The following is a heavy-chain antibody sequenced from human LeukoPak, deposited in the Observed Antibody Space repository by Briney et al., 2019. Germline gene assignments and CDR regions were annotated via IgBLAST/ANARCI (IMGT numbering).Heavy chain of an antibody. CDR1: GFTVSSNY. CDR2: IYSGGSA. Sequence: GGSLRLSCAAWGFTVSSNYMSWVRQAPGKGLEWVSVIYSGGSAYFADSVKGRFTISRDNSKNTLYLQMNSLRAEDTAVYYCARDRRDSGTYYADYWGQGTLVTVSS. J-gene: IGHJ4*02. CDR3: ARDRRDSGTYYADY. D-gene: IGHD1-26*01. V-gene: IGHV3-53*01.